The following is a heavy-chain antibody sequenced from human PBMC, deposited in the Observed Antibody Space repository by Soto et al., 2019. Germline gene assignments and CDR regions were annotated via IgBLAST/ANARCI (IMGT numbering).Heavy chain of an antibody. CDR1: GYTFTSYY. J-gene: IGHJ6*02. CDR3: ARAGVAGPYYYYGMDV. Sequence: ASVKVSCKASGYTFTSYYMHWVRQAPGQGLEWMGIINPSGGSTSYAQKFQGRVTMTRDTSTSTVYMELSSLRSEDTAVYYCARAGVAGPYYYYGMDVRGQGTTVTVSS. D-gene: IGHD6-19*01. CDR2: INPSGGST. V-gene: IGHV1-46*01.